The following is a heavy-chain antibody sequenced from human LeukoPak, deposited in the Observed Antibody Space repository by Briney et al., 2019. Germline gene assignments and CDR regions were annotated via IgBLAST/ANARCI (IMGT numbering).Heavy chain of an antibody. CDR1: GFDVSDNY. CDR3: ARASSGSWYGDY. D-gene: IGHD6-13*01. V-gene: IGHV3-66*01. Sequence: PGGSLRLSCAASGFDVSDNYMSWVRQAPGKGLEWVSVICSGGSTYYADAVKGRFTISRDNSKNTIYLQMNSLRVEDTAVYYCARASSGSWYGDYWGQGTLVTVSS. J-gene: IGHJ4*02. CDR2: ICSGGST.